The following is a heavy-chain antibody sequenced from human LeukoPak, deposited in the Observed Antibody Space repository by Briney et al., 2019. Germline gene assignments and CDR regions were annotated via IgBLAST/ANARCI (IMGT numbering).Heavy chain of an antibody. Sequence: PSETLSLTCTVSGGSISSGGYYWTWIRQHPGKGLEWIGYFYYSGSTYYNPSLKSRLTISIDTSKNQFSLKLSSVTAADTAVYYCARSTDMVRGVIGYWGQGTLVTVSS. CDR3: ARSTDMVRGVIGY. J-gene: IGHJ4*02. D-gene: IGHD3-10*01. CDR2: FYYSGST. CDR1: GGSISSGGYY. V-gene: IGHV4-31*03.